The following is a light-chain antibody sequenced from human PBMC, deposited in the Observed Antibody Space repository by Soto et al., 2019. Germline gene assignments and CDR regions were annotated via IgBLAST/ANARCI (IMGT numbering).Light chain of an antibody. CDR1: QTLNIN. J-gene: IGKJ1*01. CDR2: GAS. Sequence: EIVMTQSPDTLSVSPGERATLSCRASQTLNINLAWYQQKPGQAPRLLIYGASTRATGFPARFSGSGSGTVFTLTITNLQPEDSAVYYCQQYSDGLTFGKGTKVDIK. V-gene: IGKV3-15*01. CDR3: QQYSDGLT.